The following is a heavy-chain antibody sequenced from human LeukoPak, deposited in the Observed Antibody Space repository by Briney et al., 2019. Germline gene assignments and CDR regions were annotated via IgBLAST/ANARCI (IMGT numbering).Heavy chain of an antibody. D-gene: IGHD3-22*01. CDR3: ARLKFYDSTGYSPGHYMDV. V-gene: IGHV4-34*01. CDR1: GGPFSGYY. CDR2: INHSGST. Sequence: SETLSLTRAVYGGPFSGYYWSWIRQPPGKGLEWIGEINHSGSTNYKPSLKSRVTISVDTSKNQFSLNLSSVTAADTAVYYCARLKFYDSTGYSPGHYMDVWGKGTTVTVSS. J-gene: IGHJ6*03.